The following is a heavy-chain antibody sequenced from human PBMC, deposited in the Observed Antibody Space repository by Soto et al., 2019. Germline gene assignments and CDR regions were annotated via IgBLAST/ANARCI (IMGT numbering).Heavy chain of an antibody. D-gene: IGHD6-19*01. CDR3: ARRKARIAVAGTDY. CDR2: INHSGST. Sequence: QVQLQQWGAGLLKPSETLSLTCAVYGGSFSGYYWSWIRQPPGKGLEWIGEINHSGSTNYNPSLQSRVTISVDTSKNQFSLKLSSVTAADTAVYYCARRKARIAVAGTDYWGQGTLVTVSS. CDR1: GGSFSGYY. J-gene: IGHJ4*02. V-gene: IGHV4-34*01.